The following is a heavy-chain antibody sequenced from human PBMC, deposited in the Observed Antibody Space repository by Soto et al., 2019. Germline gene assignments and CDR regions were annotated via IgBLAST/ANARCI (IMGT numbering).Heavy chain of an antibody. D-gene: IGHD2-15*01. CDR2: ISSSSSYT. Sequence: GGSLSLSCAASGFTVIDYYMRWIRQAPGKGLEWVSYISSSSSYTNYADSVKGRFTIARDNAKNSLYLQMNSLRAEDTAVYYCARDLSLVRCMDVWGQGTTVTVSS. CDR1: GFTVIDYY. CDR3: ARDLSLVRCMDV. J-gene: IGHJ6*02. V-gene: IGHV3-11*06.